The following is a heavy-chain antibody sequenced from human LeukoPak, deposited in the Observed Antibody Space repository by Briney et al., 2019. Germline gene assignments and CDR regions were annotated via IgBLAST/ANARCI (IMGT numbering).Heavy chain of an antibody. D-gene: IGHD2-8*01. CDR1: GYTFTGYH. CDR3: AREDCTNGVCYNNWFDL. Sequence: GASVKVSCKASGYTFTGYHMHWVRQAPGQGLEWMGWINPNSGGTNYAQKFQGRVTMTRDTSISTAYMELSRLRSDDTAVYYCAREDCTNGVCYNNWFDLWGQGTLVTVSS. J-gene: IGHJ5*02. CDR2: INPNSGGT. V-gene: IGHV1-2*02.